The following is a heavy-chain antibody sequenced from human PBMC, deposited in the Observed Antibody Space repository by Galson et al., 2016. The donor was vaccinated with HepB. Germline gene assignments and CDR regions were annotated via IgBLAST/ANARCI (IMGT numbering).Heavy chain of an antibody. CDR2: ISGSRDKI. D-gene: IGHD7-27*01. J-gene: IGHJ4*02. Sequence: SLRLSCAAPGFAFSSHSMNWVRQAPGKGLEWLAHISGSRDKIYYGDSVKGRFTISRDNARNLLFLQMDGLRAEDTAVYFCARGDGTNWDFDYWGQGTLVTVSS. CDR1: GFAFSSHS. V-gene: IGHV3-48*04. CDR3: ARGDGTNWDFDY.